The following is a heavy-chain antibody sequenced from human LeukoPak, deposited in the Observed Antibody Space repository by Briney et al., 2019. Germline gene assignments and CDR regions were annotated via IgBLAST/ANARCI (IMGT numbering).Heavy chain of an antibody. Sequence: QPGGSLRLSCAASGFTFSSYWMSWVRQAPGKGLEWVANIKQDGSEKYYVDSVKGRFTISRDNAKNSLYLQMNSLRAEDTAVYYCARGGDDILTGYSVDYWGQGTLVTVSS. CDR2: IKQDGSEK. CDR1: GFTFSSYW. V-gene: IGHV3-7*01. D-gene: IGHD3-9*01. CDR3: ARGGDDILTGYSVDY. J-gene: IGHJ4*02.